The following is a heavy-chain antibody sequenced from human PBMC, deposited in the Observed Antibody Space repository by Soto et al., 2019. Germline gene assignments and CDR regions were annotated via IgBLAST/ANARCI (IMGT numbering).Heavy chain of an antibody. V-gene: IGHV5-51*01. CDR3: ARQGGDYLTYYYYGMDV. J-gene: IGHJ6*02. D-gene: IGHD2-21*02. Sequence: GESLKISCKGSGYSFTSYWIGWVRQMPGKGLEWMGIIYPGDSDTRYSPSFQGQVTIPADKSISTAYLQWSSLKASDTAMYYCARQGGDYLTYYYYGMDVWGQGTTVTVSS. CDR1: GYSFTSYW. CDR2: IYPGDSDT.